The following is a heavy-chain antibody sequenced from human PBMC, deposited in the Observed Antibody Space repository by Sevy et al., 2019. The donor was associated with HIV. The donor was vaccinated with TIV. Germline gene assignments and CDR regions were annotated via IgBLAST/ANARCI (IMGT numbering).Heavy chain of an antibody. CDR2: ISSSSSYI. J-gene: IGHJ5*02. CDR1: GFTFSSYS. V-gene: IGHV3-21*01. CDR3: ARDLRRSVTMVRGVIARPGWFDP. D-gene: IGHD3-10*01. Sequence: GGSLRLSCAASGFTFSSYSMNWVRQAPGKGLEWVSSISSSSSYIYYADSVKGRFTISRDNAKNSLYLQMNSLRAKDTAVYYCARDLRRSVTMVRGVIARPGWFDPWGQGTLVTVSS.